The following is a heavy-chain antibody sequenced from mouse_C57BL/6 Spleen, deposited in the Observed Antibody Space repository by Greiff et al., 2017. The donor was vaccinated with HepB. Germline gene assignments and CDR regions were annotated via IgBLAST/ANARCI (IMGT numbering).Heavy chain of an antibody. CDR3: ARGADDYGSKGAWFAY. CDR2: INPSSGYT. V-gene: IGHV1-4*01. CDR1: GYTFTSYT. D-gene: IGHD1-1*01. Sequence: QVQLQQSGAELARPGASVKMSCKASGYTFTSYTMHWVKQRPGQGLEWIGYINPSSGYTKYNQKFKDKATLTADKSSSTAYMQLSSLTSEDSAVYYCARGADDYGSKGAWFAYWGQGTLVTVSA. J-gene: IGHJ3*01.